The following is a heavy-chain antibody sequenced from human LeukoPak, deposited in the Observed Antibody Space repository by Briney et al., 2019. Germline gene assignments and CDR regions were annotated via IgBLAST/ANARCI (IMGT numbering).Heavy chain of an antibody. V-gene: IGHV4-4*02. CDR2: IYKSGST. D-gene: IGHD4/OR15-4a*01. J-gene: IGHJ4*02. CDR1: GGSISSSNW. CDR3: ARVGAKFSSIKLPYYFDY. Sequence: SGTLSLTCAVSGGSISSSNWYNWVRQPPGKGLEWLGEIYKSGSTNYNPSLKSRVTISVDTSKNQFSLKLSSVTAAGTAVYYCARVGAKFSSIKLPYYFDYWGQGTLVTVSS.